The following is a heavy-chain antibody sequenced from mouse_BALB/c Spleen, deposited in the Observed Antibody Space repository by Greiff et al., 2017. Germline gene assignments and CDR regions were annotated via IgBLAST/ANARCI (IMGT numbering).Heavy chain of an antibody. CDR1: GYSITSGYY. V-gene: IGHV3-6*02. CDR3: ARDLLRLPFDY. J-gene: IGHJ2*01. CDR2: ISYDGSN. D-gene: IGHD1-2*01. Sequence: EVQLVESGPGLVKPSQSLSLTCSVTGYSITSGYYWNWIRQFPGNKLEWMGYISYDGSNNYNPSLKNRISITRDTSKNQFFLKLNSVTTEDTATYYCARDLLRLPFDYWGQGTTLTVSS.